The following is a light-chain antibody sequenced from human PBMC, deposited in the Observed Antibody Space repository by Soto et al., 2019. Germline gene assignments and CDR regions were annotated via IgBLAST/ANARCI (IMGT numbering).Light chain of an antibody. CDR2: DAS. V-gene: IGKV3-11*01. Sequence: EIVLTQSPATLSLSPGERATLSCRASQSVSSYLAWYQQKPGQAPRLLIYDASNRATGIPARFSGSGSGTDFTLTISSLEPEDFAVYYCQQYAGSLYTFAQGTKVDIK. CDR3: QQYAGSLYT. CDR1: QSVSSY. J-gene: IGKJ2*01.